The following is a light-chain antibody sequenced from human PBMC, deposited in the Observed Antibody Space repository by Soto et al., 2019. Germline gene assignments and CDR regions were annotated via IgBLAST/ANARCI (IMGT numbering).Light chain of an antibody. Sequence: DIQMTQSPSTLSASIGDTVFITCRASQSIRNWLAWYQQKLGKAPKLLISDASRLESGVPSRFSGSGSGTEFTLSINSLQPDDVATYYCQQYDSFAVTFGQGTKVDIK. CDR3: QQYDSFAVT. CDR2: DAS. CDR1: QSIRNW. V-gene: IGKV1-5*01. J-gene: IGKJ1*01.